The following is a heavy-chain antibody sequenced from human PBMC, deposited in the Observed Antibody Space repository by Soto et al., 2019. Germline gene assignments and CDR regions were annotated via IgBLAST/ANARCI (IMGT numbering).Heavy chain of an antibody. CDR3: AREGYNFGPFDY. D-gene: IGHD5-18*01. J-gene: IGHJ4*02. Sequence: LETLCLTYTVACGSLSSYYCSWIRRPPGMGLEWIASISYSGTTNYNSSLKSRVTISIDTSKNQFSLKFNSVTAADTAVYYCAREGYNFGPFDYWGQGALVTVSS. CDR1: CGSLSSYY. V-gene: IGHV4-59*01. CDR2: ISYSGTT.